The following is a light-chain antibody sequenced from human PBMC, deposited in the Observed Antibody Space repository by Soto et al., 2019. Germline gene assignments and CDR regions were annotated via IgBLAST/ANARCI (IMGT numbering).Light chain of an antibody. V-gene: IGLV2-23*02. CDR2: EVS. Sequence: ALTKPASVSGLPGESLTIFSTGTSSDVGSYNLVSWYQQHPGKAPKLMIYEVSKRPSGVSNRFSGSKSGNTASLTISGLLAEDEADYYCCSYAGSTYVFGTGTKVTVL. CDR1: SSDVGSYNL. J-gene: IGLJ1*01. CDR3: CSYAGSTYV.